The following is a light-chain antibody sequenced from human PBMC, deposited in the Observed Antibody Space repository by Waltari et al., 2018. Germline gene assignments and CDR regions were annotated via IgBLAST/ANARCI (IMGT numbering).Light chain of an antibody. J-gene: IGLJ2*01. CDR1: SSDVGLFHR. V-gene: IGLV2-18*02. Sequence: QSALTQTPSVSGSPGQSVTIPCTGTSSDVGLFHRFSWYQQAPGTAPKLIIYEVVIRPSGVPNRFSGSKSGNTASLTISGLQAEDQADYYCSSHTRRNTLIFGGGTKVTVL. CDR3: SSHTRRNTLI. CDR2: EVV.